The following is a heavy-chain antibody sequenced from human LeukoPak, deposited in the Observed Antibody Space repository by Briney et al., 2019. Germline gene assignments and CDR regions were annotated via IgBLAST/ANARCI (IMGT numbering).Heavy chain of an antibody. Sequence: ASVKVSCKASGGTFNICAITWVRHVPGQGLEWMGEIIPIFGTTNYAQKFQGRVSITTDESTSSAYMELSSLRSEDTAVYYCAREGSGSYPLYWYFDLWGRGTLVSVSS. D-gene: IGHD3-10*01. V-gene: IGHV1-69*05. CDR1: GGTFNICA. CDR2: IIPIFGTT. CDR3: AREGSGSYPLYWYFDL. J-gene: IGHJ2*01.